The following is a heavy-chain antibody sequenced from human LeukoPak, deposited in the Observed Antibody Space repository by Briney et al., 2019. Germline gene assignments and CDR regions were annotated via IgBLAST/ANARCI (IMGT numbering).Heavy chain of an antibody. CDR3: ARVQSQLLIFQRDYGMDV. V-gene: IGHV1-18*01. CDR1: GYTFTSYG. J-gene: IGHJ6*02. CDR2: ISAYNGNT. D-gene: IGHD2-2*01. Sequence: GALVKVSCKASGYTFTSYGISWVRQAPGQGLEWMGWISAYNGNTNYAQKLQGRVTMTTDTSTSTAYMELRSLRSDDTAVYYCARVQSQLLIFQRDYGMDVWGQGTTVTVSS.